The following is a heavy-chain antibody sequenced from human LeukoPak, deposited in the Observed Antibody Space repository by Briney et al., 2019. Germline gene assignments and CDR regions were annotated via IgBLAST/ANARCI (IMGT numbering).Heavy chain of an antibody. Sequence: PGGSLRLSCAASGFTFTNYDMHWVRQAPGKGLEWVSYISSGSSTIYYAHSLKGRFTISRDNAKNSLYLQMNSLRDEDTAVYYCARGGLEWLSYWGQGTLVTVSS. CDR1: GFTFTNYD. J-gene: IGHJ4*02. CDR2: ISSGSSTI. CDR3: ARGGLEWLSY. D-gene: IGHD6-19*01. V-gene: IGHV3-48*02.